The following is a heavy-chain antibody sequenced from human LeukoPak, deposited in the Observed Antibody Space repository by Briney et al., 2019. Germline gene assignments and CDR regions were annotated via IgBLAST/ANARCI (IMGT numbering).Heavy chain of an antibody. D-gene: IGHD2-15*01. CDR3: AKMGRLGYCSGGSCYDYNWFDP. CDR2: ISGDGGST. Sequence: PGGSLRLSCAAPGFTFDDYAMHLVRQAPGKGLELVSLISGDGGSTYYADSVKGRFTISRDNSKNSLYLQMNSLRTEDTALYYCAKMGRLGYCSGGSCYDYNWFDPWGQGTLVTVSS. J-gene: IGHJ5*02. V-gene: IGHV3-43*02. CDR1: GFTFDDYA.